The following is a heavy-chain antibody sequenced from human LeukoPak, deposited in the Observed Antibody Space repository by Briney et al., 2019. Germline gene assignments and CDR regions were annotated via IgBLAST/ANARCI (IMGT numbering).Heavy chain of an antibody. J-gene: IGHJ4*02. Sequence: SETLSLTCTVSGGSIRSHYWSWIRQPPGKGLEWIGYIDYSGSNNYKPSLKSRVTISVDTSKNQFSLKLSSVTVADTAVYYCARQGSYGLDYWGQGTLVTVSS. CDR3: ARQGSYGLDY. D-gene: IGHD1-26*01. CDR2: IDYSGSN. CDR1: GGSIRSHY. V-gene: IGHV4-59*08.